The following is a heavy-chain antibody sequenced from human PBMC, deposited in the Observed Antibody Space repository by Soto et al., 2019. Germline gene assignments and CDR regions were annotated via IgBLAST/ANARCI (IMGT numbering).Heavy chain of an antibody. CDR1: GFTFSSYG. CDR3: ARDKSLNWFDP. J-gene: IGHJ5*02. Sequence: QVQLVESGGGVVQPGRSLRLSCAASGFTFSSYGMHWVRQAPGKGLEWVAVIWYDGSNKYYADSVKGRFTISRDNSKNTLYLQMNSLRAEDTAVYYCARDKSLNWFDPLGQGTLVTVSS. CDR2: IWYDGSNK. V-gene: IGHV3-33*01.